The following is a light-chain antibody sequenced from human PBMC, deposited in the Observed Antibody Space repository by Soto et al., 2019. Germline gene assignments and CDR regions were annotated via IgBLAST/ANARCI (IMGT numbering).Light chain of an antibody. CDR3: QQYGGSPFT. V-gene: IGKV3-20*01. CDR2: AAS. J-gene: IGKJ3*01. Sequence: IVLTQSPGTLSLSPGERATLSCRASQSVSVNSLAWYQQKGGQAPRLLIYAASTRATGVPDRFSGTGSGTDFALTISRLETDDSAVYYCQQYGGSPFTVGPGTKVDSK. CDR1: QSVSVNS.